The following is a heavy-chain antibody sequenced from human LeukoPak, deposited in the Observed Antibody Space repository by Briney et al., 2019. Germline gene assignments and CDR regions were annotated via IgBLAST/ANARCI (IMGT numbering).Heavy chain of an antibody. CDR3: ARVKVPAATTFYYYYMDV. Sequence: GASVKVSCKASGYTFTSYGISWVRQATGQGLEWMGWISTYNGNTNYVQRLQGRVTMTTDTSTSTAYMELRSLRSDDTAVYFCARVKVPAATTFYYYYMDVWGTGTTVTVSS. CDR1: GYTFTSYG. V-gene: IGHV1-18*01. CDR2: ISTYNGNT. J-gene: IGHJ6*03. D-gene: IGHD2-2*01.